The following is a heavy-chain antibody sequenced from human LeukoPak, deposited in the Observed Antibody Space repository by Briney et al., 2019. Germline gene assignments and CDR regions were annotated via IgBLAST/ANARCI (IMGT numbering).Heavy chain of an antibody. Sequence: SETLSLTCTVSGGSISSYYWSWIRQPPGKGLEWIGYIYYSGSTNYNPSLKSRVTISVDTSKNQFSLKLSSVTAADTAVYYCARTGVYYDILAGRFDPWGQGTLVTVSS. CDR3: ARTGVYYDILAGRFDP. D-gene: IGHD3-9*01. CDR1: GGSISSYY. J-gene: IGHJ5*02. CDR2: IYYSGST. V-gene: IGHV4-59*08.